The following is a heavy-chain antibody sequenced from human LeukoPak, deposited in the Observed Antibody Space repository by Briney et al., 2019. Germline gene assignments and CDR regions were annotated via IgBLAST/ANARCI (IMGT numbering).Heavy chain of an antibody. Sequence: SETLSLTCTVSGGSISSYYWSWIRQPPGKGLEWIGYIYYSGSTNYNPSLKSRVTISVDTSKNQFSLKLSSVTAADTAVYYCARGSELWFGELFISGGTFDYWGQGTLVTVSS. J-gene: IGHJ4*02. CDR1: GGSISSYY. D-gene: IGHD3-10*01. CDR3: ARGSELWFGELFISGGTFDY. V-gene: IGHV4-59*12. CDR2: IYYSGST.